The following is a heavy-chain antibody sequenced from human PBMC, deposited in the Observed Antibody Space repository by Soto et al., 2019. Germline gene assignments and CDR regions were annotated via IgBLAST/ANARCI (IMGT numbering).Heavy chain of an antibody. CDR2: IYHSGST. D-gene: IGHD1-7*01. CDR3: AGNKNCNYGRDSFDP. CDR1: GGSISSSNW. V-gene: IGHV4-4*02. Sequence: PSETLSLTCAVSGGSISSSNWWSWVRQPPGKGLEWIGEIYHSGSTNYNPSLKSRVTISVDKSKNQFSLKLSSVTAADTAVYYCAGNKNCNYGRDSFDPWGQGTLVTVSS. J-gene: IGHJ5*02.